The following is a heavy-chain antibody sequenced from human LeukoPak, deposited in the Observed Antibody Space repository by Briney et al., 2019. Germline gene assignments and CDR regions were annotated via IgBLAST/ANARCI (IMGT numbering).Heavy chain of an antibody. J-gene: IGHJ4*02. Sequence: SETLSLTCAVYGGSFSGYYWSWIRQPPGKGLEWIGEINHSGSTNYNPSLKSRVTISVDTSKNQFSLRLSSVTAADTAVYYCARGASSGWSYWGQGTLVTVSS. CDR3: ARGASSGWSY. V-gene: IGHV4-34*01. CDR2: INHSGST. D-gene: IGHD6-19*01. CDR1: GGSFSGYY.